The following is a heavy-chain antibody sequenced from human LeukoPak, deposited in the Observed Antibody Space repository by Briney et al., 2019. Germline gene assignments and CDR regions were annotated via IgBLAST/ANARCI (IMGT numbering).Heavy chain of an antibody. Sequence: ASVKVPCKASGYTFTGYYMHWVRQAPGQGIEWMGWIKPDNGDTNYVQKFQGRVTMTRDTSITTAYMELSLRSDDTAVYYCARFDQDWGTFDYWGQGTVVTVSS. CDR3: ARFDQDWGTFDY. J-gene: IGHJ4*02. CDR1: GYTFTGYY. D-gene: IGHD7-27*01. V-gene: IGHV1-2*02. CDR2: IKPDNGDT.